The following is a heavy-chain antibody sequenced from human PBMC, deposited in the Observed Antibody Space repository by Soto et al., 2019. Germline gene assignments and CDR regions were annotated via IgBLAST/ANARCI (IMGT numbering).Heavy chain of an antibody. CDR3: KRAAVRYYSTSGMDV. CDR2: TYYGSKWYK. D-gene: IGHD6-13*01. V-gene: IGHV6-1*01. J-gene: IGHJ6*02. Sequence: SQTLSLTCAISGDSVSSNSAAWNWIRQSPSRGLESLERTYYGSKWYKDYAVSVKSRITINPDTSKNQFSLQLNSVTPEDTAVYSCKRAAVRYYSTSGMDVWGQGTTATVSS. CDR1: GDSVSSNSAA.